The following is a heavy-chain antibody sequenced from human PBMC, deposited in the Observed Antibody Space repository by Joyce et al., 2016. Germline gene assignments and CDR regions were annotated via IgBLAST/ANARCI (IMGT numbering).Heavy chain of an antibody. D-gene: IGHD3-16*01. V-gene: IGHV4-4*02. CDR3: ARDWVNAFDI. CDR2: IYHSGST. J-gene: IGHJ3*02. Sequence: QVQLQESGPGLVKPSGTLSLTCDVSGASINSTSWWTWVRQPPGKGLEWIGQIYHSGSTNYKPSLKSRITISIDKSKNQFSLKVNSVTAADTAVYYCARDWVNAFDIWGQGTMVTVSS. CDR1: GASINSTSW.